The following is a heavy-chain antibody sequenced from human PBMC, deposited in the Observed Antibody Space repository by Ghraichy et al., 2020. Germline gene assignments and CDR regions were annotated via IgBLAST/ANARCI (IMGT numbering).Heavy chain of an antibody. V-gene: IGHV4-34*01. D-gene: IGHD3-10*01. CDR3: VTSRWFGIYPDF. Sequence: SETLSLTCAVYGVSFTDHYWTWIRQSPGTGLEWIGEYNHVGGIKYNPSLSGRVTISLDTSKREVSLRVSPVSAADTAVYYCVTSRWFGIYPDFWGQGTLVTVSS. CDR1: GVSFTDHY. J-gene: IGHJ4*02. CDR2: YNHVGGI.